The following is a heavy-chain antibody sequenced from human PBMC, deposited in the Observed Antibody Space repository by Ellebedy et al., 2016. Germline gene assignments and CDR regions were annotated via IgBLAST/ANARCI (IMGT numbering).Heavy chain of an antibody. CDR1: GFTFSRYW. CDR2: IKQDGSEK. V-gene: IGHV3-7*01. Sequence: GGSLRLSXAASGFTFSRYWMSWVRQAPGKGLEWVANIKQDGSEKHYVDSVKGRITISRDNAKNSLYLKMNSLRAEDKAVYYCARGGYCSSTSCYTDVRGPEDSWGQGTLVTVSS. J-gene: IGHJ4*02. CDR3: ARGGYCSSTSCYTDVRGPEDS. D-gene: IGHD2-2*02.